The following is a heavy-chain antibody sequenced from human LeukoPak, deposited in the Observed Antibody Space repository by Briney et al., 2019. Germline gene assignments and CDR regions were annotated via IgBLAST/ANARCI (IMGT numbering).Heavy chain of an antibody. J-gene: IGHJ4*02. CDR1: GFTFSSYG. V-gene: IGHV3-30*03. Sequence: PGKSLRLSCAASGFTFSSYGMHWVRQAAGKGLEWAAVISNDGNSKYYTDSVRGRFTISRDNSKNTLYLQMNSLRAEDTAVYYCARGENSKTYPVSGYWGQGTLVTVSS. CDR2: ISNDGNSK. D-gene: IGHD2/OR15-2a*01. CDR3: ARGENSKTYPVSGY.